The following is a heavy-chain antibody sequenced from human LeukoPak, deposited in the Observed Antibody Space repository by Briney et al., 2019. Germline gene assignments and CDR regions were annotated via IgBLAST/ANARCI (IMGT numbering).Heavy chain of an antibody. CDR3: AKDGDSSSGHCDY. V-gene: IGHV1-69*04. J-gene: IGHJ4*02. CDR2: IIPMLGLT. D-gene: IGHD6-19*01. Sequence: GSSVMVSCKTSGITFSSYAMSWVRQAPGQGLEWMGRIIPMLGLTDYAQKFQGRVTITADTSTRTVYMELTSLTSEDTAVYYCAKDGDSSSGHCDYWGQGTLVTVSS. CDR1: GITFSSYA.